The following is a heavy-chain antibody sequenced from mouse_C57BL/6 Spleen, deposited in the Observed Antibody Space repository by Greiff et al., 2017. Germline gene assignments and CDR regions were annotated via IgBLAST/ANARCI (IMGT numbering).Heavy chain of an antibody. CDR1: GFTFTDYY. CDR2: IRNKANGYTT. J-gene: IGHJ4*01. CDR3: ASKGRRCAMDY. V-gene: IGHV7-3*01. Sequence: EVKLVESGGGLVQPGGSLSLSCAASGFTFTDYYMSWVRQPPGKALEWLGFIRNKANGYTTEYSASVKGRFTISRDNSQSILYLQMNALRAEDSATYYCASKGRRCAMDYWGKGTSDTVSS.